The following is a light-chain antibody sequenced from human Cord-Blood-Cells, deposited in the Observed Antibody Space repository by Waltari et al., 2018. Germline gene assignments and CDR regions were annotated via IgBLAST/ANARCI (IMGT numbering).Light chain of an antibody. Sequence: DIVLTQSPAPLSLSPGERATLSCGASQSVSSSYLAWYQQKPGLAPRLPIYDASSRATGIPDRFSGSGSGTDFTLTISRLEPEDFAVYYCQQYGSSPTFGQGTKLEIK. CDR3: QQYGSSPT. CDR1: QSVSSSY. V-gene: IGKV3D-20*01. J-gene: IGKJ2*01. CDR2: DAS.